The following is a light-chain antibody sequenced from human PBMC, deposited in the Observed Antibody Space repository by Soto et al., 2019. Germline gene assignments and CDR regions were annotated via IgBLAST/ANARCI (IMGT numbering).Light chain of an antibody. Sequence: QSVLTQPPSASGTTGQRVTISCSGSSSNIGSNTVNWYQQLPGTAPKLLIYSNNQRPSGVPDRFSGSKSGTSASLAISGLQSEDEADYYCAAWDDSLNGQVFRTGTKLTVL. CDR2: SNN. J-gene: IGLJ1*01. CDR3: AAWDDSLNGQV. V-gene: IGLV1-44*01. CDR1: SSNIGSNT.